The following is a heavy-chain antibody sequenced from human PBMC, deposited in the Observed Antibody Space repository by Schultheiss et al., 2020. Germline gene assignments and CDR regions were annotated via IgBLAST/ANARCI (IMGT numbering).Heavy chain of an antibody. CDR3: ARIVRYLNYYGMDV. D-gene: IGHD3-9*01. V-gene: IGHV2-70*18. CDR1: GGSISSGDYY. Sequence: TLSLTCTVSGGSISSGDYYWSWIRQPPGKALEWLALIDWDDDKYYSTSLKTRLTISKDTSKNQVVLTMTNMDPVDTATYYCARIVRYLNYYGMDVWGQGTTVTVSS. CDR2: IDWDDDK. J-gene: IGHJ6*02.